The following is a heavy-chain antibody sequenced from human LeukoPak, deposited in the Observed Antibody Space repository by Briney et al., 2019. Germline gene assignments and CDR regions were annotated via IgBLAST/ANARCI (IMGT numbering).Heavy chain of an antibody. CDR2: IYTSGST. Sequence: SETLSFTCTVSGGSISSGSYYWSWIRQPAGKGLEWIGRIYTSGSTNYNPSLKSRVTISVDTSKNQFSLKLSSVTAADTAVYYCARDGYYYDSSGYYYLRDAFDIWGQGTMVTVSS. D-gene: IGHD3-22*01. CDR1: GGSISSGSYY. J-gene: IGHJ3*02. CDR3: ARDGYYYDSSGYYYLRDAFDI. V-gene: IGHV4-61*02.